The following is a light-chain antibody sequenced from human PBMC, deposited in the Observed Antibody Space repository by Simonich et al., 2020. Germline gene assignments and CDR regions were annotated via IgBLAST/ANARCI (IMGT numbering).Light chain of an antibody. V-gene: IGLV1-40*01. J-gene: IGLJ3*02. CDR2: GNS. CDR1: SSNIGAGYD. Sequence: QSVLTQPPSVSGAPGQRVTISCTGSSSNIGAGYDVHWYQQLPGKAPKLLIYGNSNLPSGFPDRVSGSKSVTSASLAITGLQAEDDADYYCQSYDSSLSGSVFGGGTKLTVL. CDR3: QSYDSSLSGSV.